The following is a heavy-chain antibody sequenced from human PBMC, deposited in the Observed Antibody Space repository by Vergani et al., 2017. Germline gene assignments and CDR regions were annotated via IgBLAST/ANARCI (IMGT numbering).Heavy chain of an antibody. CDR3: AKETRMLTGYYRDL. CDR1: GFSFTTYA. Sequence: EVQLLESGGDLVQPGGSLRLSCAASGFSFTTYAMSWVRQAPGRGLEWVSTINTNGDYTRYGDSVKGRFTISRDNSKSTLYLQMNSLRAEDTAVYYCAKETRMLTGYYRDLWGQGTLVTVSS. CDR2: INTNGDYT. J-gene: IGHJ5*02. D-gene: IGHD3-9*01. V-gene: IGHV3-23*01.